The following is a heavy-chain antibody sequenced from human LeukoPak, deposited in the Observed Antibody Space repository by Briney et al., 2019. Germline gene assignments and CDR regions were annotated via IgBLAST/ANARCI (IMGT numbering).Heavy chain of an antibody. CDR1: GGSISGYY. J-gene: IGHJ3*02. V-gene: IGHV4-4*09. Sequence: SETLFLTCTVSGGSISGYYWSWIRQPPGKGLEWIGYVYISGTTNYNPSLKSRVTISVDTSKNRFSLKLTSLTAADTAVYYCARQGINSDAFDMWGQGTMVTVSS. CDR2: VYISGTT. CDR3: ARQGINSDAFDM. D-gene: IGHD1-1*01.